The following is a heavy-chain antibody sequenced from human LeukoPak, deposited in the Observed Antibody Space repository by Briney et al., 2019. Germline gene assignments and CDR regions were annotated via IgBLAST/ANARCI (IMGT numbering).Heavy chain of an antibody. CDR1: GYSFTSYW. D-gene: IGHD3-16*01. V-gene: IGHV5-51*01. Sequence: GESLKISCKGSGYSFTSYWIGWVRQMPGKGLEWMGIIYPGDSDTRYSPSFQGQVTISADKSISTAYLQWSSLKASDAAMYYCARGEYSNGYPYRLDSWGQGTLVTVSS. J-gene: IGHJ4*02. CDR2: IYPGDSDT. CDR3: ARGEYSNGYPYRLDS.